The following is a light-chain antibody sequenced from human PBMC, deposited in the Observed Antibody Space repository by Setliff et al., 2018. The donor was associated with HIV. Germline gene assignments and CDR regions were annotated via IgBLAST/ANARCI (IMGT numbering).Light chain of an antibody. CDR3: SSYTTSTPYV. CDR2: EVN. CDR1: SNDVGTYNY. J-gene: IGLJ1*01. V-gene: IGLV2-14*01. Sequence: ALAQPASVSGSPGQSIIISCTGTSNDVGTYNYVSWHQHHPGKAPKLIIYEVNNRPSGVSNRFSGSKSGNTASLTISGLQAEDEADYYCSSYTTSTPYVFGTGTKVTVL.